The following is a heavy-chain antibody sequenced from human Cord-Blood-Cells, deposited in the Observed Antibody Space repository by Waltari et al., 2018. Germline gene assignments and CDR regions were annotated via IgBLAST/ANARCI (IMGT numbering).Heavy chain of an antibody. J-gene: IGHJ4*02. V-gene: IGHV3-30-3*01. D-gene: IGHD6-13*01. Sequence: QVQLVESGGGVVQPGRSLRLSCAASGFTFSSYAMHWVRQAPGKGLEWVAVISYDGSNKYYADSVKGRFTISRDNSKNTLYLQMNSLRAEDTAVYYCARDGDEQQLVLDYWGQGTLVTVSS. CDR1: GFTFSSYA. CDR3: ARDGDEQQLVLDY. CDR2: ISYDGSNK.